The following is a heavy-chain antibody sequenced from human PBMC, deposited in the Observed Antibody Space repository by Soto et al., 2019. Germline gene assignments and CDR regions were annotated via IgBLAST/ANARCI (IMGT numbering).Heavy chain of an antibody. CDR1: GGSISSSNW. CDR3: ARTRSGSYPIYYYYGMDV. V-gene: IGHV4-4*02. CDR2: IYHSGST. J-gene: IGHJ6*02. D-gene: IGHD3-10*01. Sequence: SATLSLTCAVSGGSISSSNWWSWVRQPPGKGLEWIGEIYHSGSTNYNPSFKSRVTISVDKSKNQFSLKLSSVTAADTAVYYCARTRSGSYPIYYYYGMDVWGQGTTVTVSS.